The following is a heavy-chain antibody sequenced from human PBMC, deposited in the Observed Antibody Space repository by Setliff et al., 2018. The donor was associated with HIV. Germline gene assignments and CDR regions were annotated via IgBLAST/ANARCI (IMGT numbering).Heavy chain of an antibody. D-gene: IGHD1-1*01. J-gene: IGHJ4*02. Sequence: SETLSLTCTVSGGSISSGGYYWSWICQHPGKGLEWIGYIYYSGTTYYNPSLKSRATISVDTSKNQFSLNLNSVTAADTAVYYCARGTTSITFDYWSQGTLVTVSS. CDR3: ARGTTSITFDY. CDR2: IYYSGTT. CDR1: GGSISSGGYY. V-gene: IGHV4-31*03.